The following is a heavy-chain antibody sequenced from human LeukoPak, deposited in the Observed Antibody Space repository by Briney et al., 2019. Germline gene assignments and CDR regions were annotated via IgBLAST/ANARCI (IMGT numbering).Heavy chain of an antibody. D-gene: IGHD1-26*01. CDR1: GFTFDDYA. V-gene: IGHV3-9*01. Sequence: GGSLRLSCAASGFTFDDYAMHWVRQAPGKGLEWVSGISWNSGSIGYADSVKGRFTISRDNAKNSLYLQMNSLRAEDTAVYYCARDGGVGALQDYFDYWGQGTLVTVSS. J-gene: IGHJ4*02. CDR3: ARDGGVGALQDYFDY. CDR2: ISWNSGSI.